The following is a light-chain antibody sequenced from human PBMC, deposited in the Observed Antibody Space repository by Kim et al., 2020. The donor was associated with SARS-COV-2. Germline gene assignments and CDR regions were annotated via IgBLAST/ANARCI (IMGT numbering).Light chain of an antibody. CDR3: SSYVRSNNYV. CDR2: EVN. V-gene: IGLV2-8*01. J-gene: IGLJ1*01. CDR1: SSDVGGYNY. Sequence: GQSLTISCTGPSSDVGGYNYVSWYQQRPGKAPKLMIYEVNKRPSGVPDRFSGSRSGNTASLTVSGLQAEDEADYYCSSYVRSNNYVFGTGTKVTVL.